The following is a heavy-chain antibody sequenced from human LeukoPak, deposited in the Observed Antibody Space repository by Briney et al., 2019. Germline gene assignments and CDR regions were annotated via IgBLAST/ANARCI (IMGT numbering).Heavy chain of an antibody. J-gene: IGHJ3*02. Sequence: GWSLRLSCAASGFTFSSYVMHWVRQAPGKGLEWVATISSDGSNKYSEHGRFTISRDNSKNTLYLQMISLRAEDTAVYYCASSRMTIYGVVNDAFDIWGQGTMVTVSS. CDR2: ISSDGSNK. CDR1: GFTFSSYV. V-gene: IGHV3-30*04. D-gene: IGHD3-3*01. CDR3: ASSRMTIYGVVNDAFDI.